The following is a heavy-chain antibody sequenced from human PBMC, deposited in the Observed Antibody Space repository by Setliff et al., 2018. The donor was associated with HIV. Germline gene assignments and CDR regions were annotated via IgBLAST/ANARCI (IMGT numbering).Heavy chain of an antibody. CDR1: GFSLINYG. D-gene: IGHD7-27*01. V-gene: IGHV3-48*03. Sequence: GESLRLSCEASGFSLINYGMSWVRQAPGRGLEWVSYIPISETDTYYADSVKGRFSMSRDSAKNSLYLQMNRLRVEDSAVYYCAIDKSGPGDQVKYWGQGTQVTVSS. J-gene: IGHJ4*02. CDR2: IPISETDT. CDR3: AIDKSGPGDQVKY.